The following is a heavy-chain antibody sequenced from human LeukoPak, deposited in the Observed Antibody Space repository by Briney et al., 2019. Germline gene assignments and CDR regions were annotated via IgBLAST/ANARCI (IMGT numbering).Heavy chain of an antibody. V-gene: IGHV4-30-4*01. CDR3: ARDLGQLEPTFAY. CDR2: IYYSGST. Sequence: PSQTLSLTCTVSGGSISSGDYYWSWIRQPPGKGLEWIGYIYYSGSTYYNPSLKSRVTISVDTSKNQFSLKLSSVTAADTAVYHCARDLGQLEPTFAYWGQGTLVTVSS. J-gene: IGHJ4*02. D-gene: IGHD6-6*01. CDR1: GGSISSGDYY.